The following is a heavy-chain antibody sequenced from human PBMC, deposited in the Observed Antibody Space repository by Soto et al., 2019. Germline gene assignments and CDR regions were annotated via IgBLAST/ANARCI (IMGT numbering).Heavy chain of an antibody. D-gene: IGHD2-2*02. CDR1: GYSFTSYW. Sequence: PGESLKISCKGSGYSFTSYWIGWVRQMPGKGLERMGIIYLGDSDTRYSPSFQGQVTISADKSISTAYLQWSSLKASDTAMYYCARQTYCSSTSCYTVDSWGQGTLVTVSS. CDR3: ARQTYCSSTSCYTVDS. V-gene: IGHV5-51*01. CDR2: IYLGDSDT. J-gene: IGHJ4*02.